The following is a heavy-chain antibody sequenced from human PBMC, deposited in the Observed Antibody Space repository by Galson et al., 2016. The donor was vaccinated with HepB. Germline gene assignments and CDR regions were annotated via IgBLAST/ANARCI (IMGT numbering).Heavy chain of an antibody. CDR3: AKDTNPGGYAPHD. J-gene: IGHJ4*02. D-gene: IGHD2-2*01. Sequence: SLRLSCAASGFTFNSYAMNWVHQAAGKGLEWVSLISGSGGIRHYADSVKGRFTISRDNSENTVYLQMNSLRAEDTAVYYCAKDTNPGGYAPHDWGQGTLVSVSS. CDR1: GFTFNSYA. CDR2: ISGSGGIR. V-gene: IGHV3-23*01.